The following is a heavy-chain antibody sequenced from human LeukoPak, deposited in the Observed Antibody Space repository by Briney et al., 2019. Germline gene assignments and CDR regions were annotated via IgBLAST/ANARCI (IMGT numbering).Heavy chain of an antibody. J-gene: IGHJ6*03. D-gene: IGHD6-13*01. CDR3: ARADYSSTWSHDYYYMDV. Sequence: SQTLSLTCAISGDSVSSNSAAWNWIRQSPSRGLEWLGRTYYRSKWYNDYAVSVKSRITINPDTSKNQFSLQLNSVTAADTAVYYCARADYSSTWSHDYYYMDVWGKGTTVTVSS. CDR2: TYYRSKWYN. V-gene: IGHV6-1*01. CDR1: GDSVSSNSAA.